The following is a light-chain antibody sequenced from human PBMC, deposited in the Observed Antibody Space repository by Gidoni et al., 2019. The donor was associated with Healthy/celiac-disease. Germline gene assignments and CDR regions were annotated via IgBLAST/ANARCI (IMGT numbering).Light chain of an antibody. J-gene: IGKJ2*04. Sequence: DIQMTQSPSTLSASVGDRVTITCRASQSITNWLAWYQQKPGKAPKLLIYKASNLESGVPSRFSGSGSGTEFTLTISSLQPDDFATYYCQQYNSYTMCSFXQXTKLEIK. V-gene: IGKV1-5*03. CDR3: QQYNSYTMCS. CDR1: QSITNW. CDR2: KAS.